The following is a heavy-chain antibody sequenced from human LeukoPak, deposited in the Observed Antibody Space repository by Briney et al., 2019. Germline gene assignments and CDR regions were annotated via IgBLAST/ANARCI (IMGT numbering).Heavy chain of an antibody. J-gene: IGHJ3*02. Sequence: SVKVSCKASGGTFSSYTISWVRQAPGQGLEWMGRIIPILGIANYAQKFQGRVTITADKSTSTAYMELSSLRSEDTAVYYCASESGSDNEAFDIWGQGTMVTVSS. CDR1: GGTFSSYT. CDR3: ASESGSDNEAFDI. V-gene: IGHV1-69*02. D-gene: IGHD1-26*01. CDR2: IIPILGIA.